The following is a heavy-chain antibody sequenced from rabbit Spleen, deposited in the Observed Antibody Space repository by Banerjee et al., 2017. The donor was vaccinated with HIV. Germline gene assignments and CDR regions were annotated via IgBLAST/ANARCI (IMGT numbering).Heavy chain of an antibody. CDR2: IAGSSSGFT. CDR3: ARDTSSSFSSYGMDL. Sequence: QEQLVESGGGLVQPGGSLKLSCKASGFSFSTSDYICWVRQAPGKGLEWISCIAGSSSGFTYSATWAKGRFTCSKTSSTTVTLQMTSLTVADTATYFCARDTSSSFSSYGMDLWGQGTLVTVS. J-gene: IGHJ6*01. CDR1: GFSFSTSDY. D-gene: IGHD1-1*01. V-gene: IGHV1S45*01.